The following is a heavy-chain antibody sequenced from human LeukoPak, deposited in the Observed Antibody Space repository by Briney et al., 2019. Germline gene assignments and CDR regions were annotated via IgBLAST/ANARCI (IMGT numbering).Heavy chain of an antibody. CDR2: IRYDGSNK. V-gene: IGHV3-30*02. J-gene: IGHJ4*02. Sequence: QSGGSLRLSCAASGFTFSGYGMHWVRQAPGKGLEWVAFIRYDGSNKYYADSVKGRFTISRDNSKNTLYLQMNSLRAEDTAVYYCAKDRGVVPAAMGRYFDYWGQGTLVTVSS. CDR1: GFTFSGYG. D-gene: IGHD2-2*01. CDR3: AKDRGVVPAAMGRYFDY.